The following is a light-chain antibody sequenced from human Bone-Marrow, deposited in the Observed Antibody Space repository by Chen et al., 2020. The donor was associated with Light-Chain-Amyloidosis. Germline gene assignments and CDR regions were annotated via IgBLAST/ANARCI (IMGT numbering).Light chain of an antibody. CDR3: KQYGSSPQT. CDR2: GAS. J-gene: IGKJ1*01. V-gene: IGKV3-20*01. CDR1: QSVDSSY. Sequence: EIVLTQSPGTVSLSPGERVTLSCRASQSVDSSYLAWYQQRPGQAPRLLIYGASSRTNGIPGRFSGSRSGTDFTLTISRLEPEDFAVYYCKQYGSSPQTFGQGTKVEIK.